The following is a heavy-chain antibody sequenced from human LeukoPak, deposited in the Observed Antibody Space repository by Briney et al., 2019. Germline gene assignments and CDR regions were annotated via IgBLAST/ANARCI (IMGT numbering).Heavy chain of an antibody. CDR3: ARSGRLQAHAFDI. V-gene: IGHV4-30-2*01. D-gene: IGHD5-24*01. CDR2: IYHSGST. Sequence: SQTLSLTCAVSGGXISSGGYSWSWIRQPPGKGLEWIGYIYHSGSTYYNPSLKSRVTISVDRSKNQFSLKLSSVTAADTAVYYCARSGRLQAHAFDIWGQGTMVTVSS. CDR1: GGXISSGGYS. J-gene: IGHJ3*02.